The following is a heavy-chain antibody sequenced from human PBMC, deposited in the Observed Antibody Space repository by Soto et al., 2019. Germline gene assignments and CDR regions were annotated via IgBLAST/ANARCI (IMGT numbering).Heavy chain of an antibody. V-gene: IGHV1-18*01. J-gene: IGHJ6*03. D-gene: IGHD2-2*01. CDR2: ISAYNGNT. Sequence: QVQLVQSGAEVKKPGASVKVSCKASGYTFTSYGISWVRQAPGQGLEWMGWISAYNGNTNYAQKLQGRVTMTTDTATSTAYMELRSLRSDDTAVYYCARFHNPQGQLPLYYYYYMDVWGKGTTVTVSS. CDR1: GYTFTSYG. CDR3: ARFHNPQGQLPLYYYYYMDV.